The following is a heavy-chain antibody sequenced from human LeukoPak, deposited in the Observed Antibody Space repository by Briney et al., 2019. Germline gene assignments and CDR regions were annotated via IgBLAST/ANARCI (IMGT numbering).Heavy chain of an antibody. CDR2: IYYSGST. CDR3: ARGGVAAAGPFGWFDP. Sequence: SETLSLTCSVSGGSISSYYWSWIRQPPGKGLEWIGYIYYSGSTNYNPSLKSRVTISVDTSKNQFSLKLSSVTAADTAVYYCARGGVAAAGPFGWFDPWGQGALVTVSS. J-gene: IGHJ5*02. V-gene: IGHV4-59*01. CDR1: GGSISSYY. D-gene: IGHD6-13*01.